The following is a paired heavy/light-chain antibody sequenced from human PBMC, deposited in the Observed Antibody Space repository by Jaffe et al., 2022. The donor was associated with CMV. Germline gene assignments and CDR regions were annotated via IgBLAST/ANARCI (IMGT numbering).Heavy chain of an antibody. CDR3: ARGPGRAGPVYYFDL. CDR1: GYTFTTFG. CDR2: INAYSGET. V-gene: IGHV1-18*04. Sequence: QVQLVQSGVDVKKPGASARVSCKAPGYTFTTFGFSWLRQAPGQGPEWMGWINAYSGETHYAEKFQGRVTMTRDTFTSTVYMDLRSLRSDDTAVYYCARGPGRAGPVYYFDLWGRGTLLTVSS. J-gene: IGHJ2*01. D-gene: IGHD3-10*01.
Light chain of an antibody. V-gene: IGKV3-15*01. CDR2: GAS. Sequence: EIVMTQSPATLSVSPGERVTLSCRASQSVSSTLAWYQQKPGQAPRLLIYGASTRATGIPDRFSGSGSGTEFTLTISSLQSEDFAVYYCQQYKKWPQTFGQGTKLDTK. J-gene: IGKJ2*01. CDR3: QQYKKWPQT. CDR1: QSVSST.